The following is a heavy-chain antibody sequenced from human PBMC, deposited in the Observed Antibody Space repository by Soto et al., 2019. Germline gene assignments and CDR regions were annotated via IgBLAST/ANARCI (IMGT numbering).Heavy chain of an antibody. D-gene: IGHD2-8*01. J-gene: IGHJ6*02. Sequence: APVKVSCKASGYTFTDYYVQGVRQAPGQGLEWMGWINPNSGGTKTAQKFQGRGTVTRDTSISTAYMDLSRLSSDDTAVYYCARDVTRTQSCTNGVCYYHYYDMDVWGQGTMVTVSS. CDR2: INPNSGGT. CDR3: ARDVTRTQSCTNGVCYYHYYDMDV. CDR1: GYTFTDYY. V-gene: IGHV1-2*02.